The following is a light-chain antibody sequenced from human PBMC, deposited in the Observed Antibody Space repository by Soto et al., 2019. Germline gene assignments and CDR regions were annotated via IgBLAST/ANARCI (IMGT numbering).Light chain of an antibody. CDR1: QSVSSN. V-gene: IGKV3D-15*02. J-gene: IGKJ5*01. CDR3: QQYVNSPGT. Sequence: EIVMTQSPATLSVSPGERATLSCRASQSVSSNLSWYHQKPGQAPRLLIYDASNRATGIPARFSGSGSGADFALTISRLEPEDFAVYYCQQYVNSPGTFGQGTRLEIK. CDR2: DAS.